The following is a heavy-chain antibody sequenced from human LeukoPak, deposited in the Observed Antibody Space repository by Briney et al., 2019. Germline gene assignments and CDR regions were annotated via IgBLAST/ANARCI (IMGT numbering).Heavy chain of an antibody. D-gene: IGHD3-22*01. CDR1: GFTFSSYA. J-gene: IGHJ4*02. Sequence: GGSLRLSCAASGFTFSSYAMSWVRQAPGKGLEWVSAISGSGGSTYYADSVKGRFTISRDNSKNTLYLQMNSLRAEDTAVYYCAKDHRRDYYDSSGYYREYYFDYWGQGTLVTVSS. CDR2: ISGSGGST. V-gene: IGHV3-23*01. CDR3: AKDHRRDYYDSSGYYREYYFDY.